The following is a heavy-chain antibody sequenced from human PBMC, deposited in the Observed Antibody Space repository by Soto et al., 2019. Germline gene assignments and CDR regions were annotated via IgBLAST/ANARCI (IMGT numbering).Heavy chain of an antibody. CDR3: VRLPDNVDVLTGRSGYYDY. D-gene: IGHD3-9*01. CDR1: GYTFTNYD. CDR2: MNPNSGNT. V-gene: IGHV1-8*01. Sequence: QVQLVQSGAEVKKPGASVKVSCEASGYTFTNYDINWVRHATGQGLAWMGWMNPNSGNTGYARKFQGRVTMTRDTSINTAYMELSSLRSDDTAVYYCVRLPDNVDVLTGRSGYYDYWGQGTLVTVSS. J-gene: IGHJ4*02.